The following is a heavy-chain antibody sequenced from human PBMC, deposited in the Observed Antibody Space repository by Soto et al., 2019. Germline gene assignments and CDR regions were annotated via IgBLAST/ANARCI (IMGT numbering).Heavy chain of an antibody. CDR1: GFRFSGYA. J-gene: IGHJ4*02. CDR2: ISGSDGST. V-gene: IGHV3-23*01. D-gene: IGHD6-13*01. CDR3: ARDRERDAWYEDF. Sequence: EVQLLESGGGLVQPGGSLRLSCVASGFRFSGYAMSWVRQAPGEGLEWVSVISGSDGSTYYADSVKGRFTISRDDSKNTLFLQMNSLRAEDMAIYYCARDRERDAWYEDFWGQGTLVTVSS.